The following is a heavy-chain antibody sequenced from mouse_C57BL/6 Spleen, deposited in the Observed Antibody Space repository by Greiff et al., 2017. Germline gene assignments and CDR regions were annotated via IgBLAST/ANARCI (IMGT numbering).Heavy chain of an antibody. J-gene: IGHJ2*01. Sequence: EVKVVESGGGLVKPGGSLKLSCAASGFTFSSYAMSWVRQTPEKRLEWVATISDGGSYTYYPDNVKGRFTISRDNAKNNLYLQMSHLKSEDTTMYYCARGFYGSSYGDYWGQGTTRTVSS. CDR3: ARGFYGSSYGDY. V-gene: IGHV5-4*03. D-gene: IGHD1-1*01. CDR1: GFTFSSYA. CDR2: ISDGGSYT.